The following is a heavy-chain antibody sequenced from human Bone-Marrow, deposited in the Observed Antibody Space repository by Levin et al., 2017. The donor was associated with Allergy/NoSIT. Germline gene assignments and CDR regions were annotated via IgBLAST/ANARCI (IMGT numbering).Heavy chain of an antibody. Sequence: SETLSLTCTVSGGSVSSRSYYWSWIRQSPGKGLEWIGHIYYSGSTNYNPSLKSRVTISVDTSKNQFSLKLSSVTAADTAVYYCAREWAIVIVPAPPVDPWGQGTLVTVSS. CDR1: GGSVSSRSYY. CDR2: IYYSGST. V-gene: IGHV4-61*01. CDR3: AREWAIVIVPAPPVDP. D-gene: IGHD2-2*01. J-gene: IGHJ5*02.